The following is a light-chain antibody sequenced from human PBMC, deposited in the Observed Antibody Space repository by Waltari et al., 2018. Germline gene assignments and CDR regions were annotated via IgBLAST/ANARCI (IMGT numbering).Light chain of an antibody. J-gene: IGKJ1*01. CDR2: HAS. CDR3: QHYEGWPPWT. Sequence: DIVLTQSPGTLSLSPGERASLSCRASQSITNNYLAWYQQIPGQAPRVLIYHASTRANGIPDRFSGSGSGTDFTLTISGLQSEDFAVYYCQHYEGWPPWTFGQGTKV. V-gene: IGKV3-20*01. CDR1: QSITNNY.